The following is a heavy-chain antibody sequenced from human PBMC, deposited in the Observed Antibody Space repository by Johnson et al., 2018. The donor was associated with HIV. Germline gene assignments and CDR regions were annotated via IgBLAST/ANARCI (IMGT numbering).Heavy chain of an antibody. J-gene: IGHJ3*02. V-gene: IGHV3-30*02. Sequence: QVQLVESGGGVVQHGGSLRLSCAASGFTFSSYGMHWVRQAPGKGLEWVAFIRYDGSNKYYADSVKGRFTISRDNSKNMLYLQMNSLRAEDTAVYYCAKRPGGDCYSADAFDIWGQGTMVTVSS. D-gene: IGHD2-21*01. CDR1: GFTFSSYG. CDR3: AKRPGGDCYSADAFDI. CDR2: IRYDGSNK.